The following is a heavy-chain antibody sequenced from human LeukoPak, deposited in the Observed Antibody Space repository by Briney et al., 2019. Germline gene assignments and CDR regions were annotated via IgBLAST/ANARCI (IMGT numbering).Heavy chain of an antibody. CDR3: VKDKGRRYFDWSYYFDY. V-gene: IGHV3-64D*06. J-gene: IGHJ4*02. D-gene: IGHD3-9*01. Sequence: GGSVRLSCSASGFTFSSYAMHWVRQAPGKGLEYVSAISSNGGSTYYADSVKGRFTISRDNSKNTLYLQMSSLRAEDTAVYYCVKDKGRRYFDWSYYFDYWGQGTLVTVSS. CDR1: GFTFSSYA. CDR2: ISSNGGST.